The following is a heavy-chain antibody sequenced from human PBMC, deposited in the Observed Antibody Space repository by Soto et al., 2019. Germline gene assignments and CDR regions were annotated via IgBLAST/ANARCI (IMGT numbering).Heavy chain of an antibody. CDR3: ARGGFGELGPDYYYYGMDV. CDR1: GGSISSGGYY. Sequence: SETLSLTCTVSGGSISSGGYYWSWIRQHPGKGLEWIGYIYYSGSTYYNPSLKSRVTISVDTSKNQFSLKLSSVTAADTAVYYCARGGFGELGPDYYYYGMDVWGQGTTVTVSS. J-gene: IGHJ6*02. V-gene: IGHV4-31*03. CDR2: IYYSGST. D-gene: IGHD3-10*01.